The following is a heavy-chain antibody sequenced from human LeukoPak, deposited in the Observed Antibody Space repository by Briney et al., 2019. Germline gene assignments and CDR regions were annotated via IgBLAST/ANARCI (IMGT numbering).Heavy chain of an antibody. CDR1: GYTFTSYG. J-gene: IGHJ4*02. Sequence: SVKVSCKASGYTFTSYGISWVRQAPGQGLEWMGGIIPIFGTATYAQKFQDKVTITADESTSTAYMELSSLISEDTAMYYCARAGYYYGSGSYYKREYYFDYWGQGTLVTVSS. CDR2: IIPIFGTA. V-gene: IGHV1-69*13. CDR3: ARAGYYYGSGSYYKREYYFDY. D-gene: IGHD3-10*01.